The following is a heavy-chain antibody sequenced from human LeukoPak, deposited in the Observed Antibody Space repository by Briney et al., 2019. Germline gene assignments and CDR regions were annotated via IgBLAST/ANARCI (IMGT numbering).Heavy chain of an antibody. CDR3: ARKGSSSCFDY. CDR2: INPTGGST. Sequence: ASVKVSCKASGYTFISYQMHWVRQAPGQGLEWMGIINPTGGSTSHAQKFQGRVTMTRDTSTSTVYMELSSLRSEDTAVYYCARKGSSSCFDYWGQGTLVTVSS. J-gene: IGHJ4*02. CDR1: GYTFISYQ. V-gene: IGHV1-46*01. D-gene: IGHD6-6*01.